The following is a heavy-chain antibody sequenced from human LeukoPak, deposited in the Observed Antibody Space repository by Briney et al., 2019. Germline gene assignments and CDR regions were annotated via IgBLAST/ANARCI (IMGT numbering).Heavy chain of an antibody. J-gene: IGHJ5*02. CDR1: GYSFTSYW. CDR3: ARLEYCGGDCYSGWFDP. D-gene: IGHD2-21*02. Sequence: GESLKISCQGSGYSFTSYWIGWVRQLPGKGLEWMGIIYPGDSDTRYSPSFQGQVTISADKSISTAYLQWSSLKASDTAMYYCARLEYCGGDCYSGWFDPWGQRTLVTVSS. CDR2: IYPGDSDT. V-gene: IGHV5-51*01.